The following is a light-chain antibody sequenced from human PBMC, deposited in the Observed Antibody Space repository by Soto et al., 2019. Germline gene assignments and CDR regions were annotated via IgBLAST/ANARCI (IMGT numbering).Light chain of an antibody. J-gene: IGKJ1*01. CDR1: QSVSNKY. Sequence: IVLTQSPCTLSLSQGERATLSCRASQSVSNKYLACYQQKPGQAPRLLIYGASNRATGIPDRFSGSGSGTDFTLTISRLEPEDFAVYYCQQYCSSGTFGQGTKVDIK. CDR3: QQYCSSGT. CDR2: GAS. V-gene: IGKV3-20*01.